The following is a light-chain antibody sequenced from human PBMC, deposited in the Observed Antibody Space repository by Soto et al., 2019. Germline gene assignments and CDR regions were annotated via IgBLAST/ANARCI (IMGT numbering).Light chain of an antibody. Sequence: AIRMTQSPSSFSASTGDRVTITCRASQGISSYLAWYQQKPGKAPKLLIYAASSLQSGVPSRFSGSGSGTDFTLTISSLQPEDFATYYCLQYKNSPITFGQGTRLEIK. CDR2: AAS. CDR3: LQYKNSPIT. CDR1: QGISSY. V-gene: IGKV1-8*01. J-gene: IGKJ5*01.